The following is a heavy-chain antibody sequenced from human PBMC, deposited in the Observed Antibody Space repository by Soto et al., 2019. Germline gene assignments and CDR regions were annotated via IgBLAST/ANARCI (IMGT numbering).Heavy chain of an antibody. J-gene: IGHJ6*02. CDR3: ARALVSTLTTDYYYYGMDV. Sequence: QVQLQESGPGLVKPSQTLSLTCTVSGGSISSGDYYWSWIRQPPGKGLEWIGNMYYSGSTYSHPSLKSRVTISVDTSKHQFSLKLSSVTAADTAVFYCARALVSTLTTDYYYYGMDVWGQGTTVTVSS. D-gene: IGHD4-4*01. CDR1: GGSISSGDYY. CDR2: MYYSGST. V-gene: IGHV4-30-4*01.